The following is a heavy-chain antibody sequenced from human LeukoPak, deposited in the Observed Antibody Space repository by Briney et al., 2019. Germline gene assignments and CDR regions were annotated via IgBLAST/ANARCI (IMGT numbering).Heavy chain of an antibody. V-gene: IGHV1-46*01. D-gene: IGHD4-23*01. CDR2: INPSGGST. CDR1: GYTFTSYY. CDR3: ATYDYGGNWNY. J-gene: IGHJ4*02. Sequence: ASVKVSCKASGYTFTSYYMHWVRQARGQGLEWMGIINPSGGSTSYAQKFQGRVTMTRDTSTSTVYMELSSLRSEDTAVYYCATYDYGGNWNYWGQGTLVTVSS.